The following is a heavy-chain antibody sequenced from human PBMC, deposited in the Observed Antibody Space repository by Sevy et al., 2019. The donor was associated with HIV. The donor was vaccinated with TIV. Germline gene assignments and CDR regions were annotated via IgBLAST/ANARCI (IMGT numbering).Heavy chain of an antibody. D-gene: IGHD3-3*01. CDR3: AKDSYYDFWSGPPDY. CDR2: IGGSGGST. CDR1: GFTFSSYA. V-gene: IGHV3-23*01. J-gene: IGHJ4*02. Sequence: GGSLRLSCAASGFTFSSYAMSWVRQAPGKGLEWVSAIGGSGGSTYYGDSVKGRFTITRDNSKNTLYLQMNSLRAEETAVYYCAKDSYYDFWSGPPDYWGQGTLVTVSS.